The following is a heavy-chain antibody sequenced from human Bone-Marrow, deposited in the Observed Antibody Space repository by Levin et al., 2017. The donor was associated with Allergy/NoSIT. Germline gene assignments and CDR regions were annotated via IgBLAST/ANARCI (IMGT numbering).Heavy chain of an antibody. V-gene: IGHV3-21*04. CDR3: ARDLGKSGYGLPMDV. CDR1: GFTFRSYA. J-gene: IGHJ6*02. D-gene: IGHD5-12*01. CDR2: ISGPGDEI. Sequence: GGSLRLSCAASGFTFRSYAMTWVRQAPGKGLEWVSGISGPGDEIYYADSVKGRFTISRDNAKGSLYLEMNSLRAEDSAVYFCARDLGKSGYGLPMDVWGPGTTVTVSS.